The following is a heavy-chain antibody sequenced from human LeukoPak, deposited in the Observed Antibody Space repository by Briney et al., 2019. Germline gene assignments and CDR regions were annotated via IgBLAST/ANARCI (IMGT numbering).Heavy chain of an antibody. V-gene: IGHV4-39*01. CDR2: IYYSGST. CDR1: GGSISSSSYY. CDR3: ARQGGRYFDWLLYRY. D-gene: IGHD3-9*01. Sequence: SETLSLTCTVSGGSISSSSYYWGWIRQPPGKGLEWNGSIYYSGSTYYNPSLKSRVTISVDTSKNQFSLKLSSVTAADTAVYYCARQGGRYFDWLLYRYWGQGTLVTVSS. J-gene: IGHJ4*02.